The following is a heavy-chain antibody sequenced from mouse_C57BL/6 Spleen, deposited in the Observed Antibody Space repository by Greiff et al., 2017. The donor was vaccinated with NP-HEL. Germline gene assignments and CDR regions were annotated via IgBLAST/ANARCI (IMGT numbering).Heavy chain of an antibody. CDR3: ARKETTVVADYGDY. J-gene: IGHJ2*01. CDR1: GYTFTSYW. CDR2: IHPNSGST. V-gene: IGHV1-64*01. Sequence: QVQLQQPGAELVKPGASVKLSCKASGYTFTSYWMHWVKQRPGQGLEWIGMIHPNSGSTNYNEKFKSKATLPVDKSSSTAYMQLSSLTSEDSAVYCCARKETTVVADYGDYRGQGTTLTGSS. D-gene: IGHD1-1*01.